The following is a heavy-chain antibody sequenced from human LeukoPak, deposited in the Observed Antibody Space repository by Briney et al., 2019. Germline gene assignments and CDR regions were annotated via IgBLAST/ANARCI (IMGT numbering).Heavy chain of an antibody. CDR1: GFTFSSYG. D-gene: IGHD2-21*01. CDR2: ISYDGTTK. V-gene: IGHV3-30*03. CDR3: ARGRGGEHFDY. J-gene: IGHJ4*02. Sequence: GGSLRLSCAASGFTFSSYGMHWVRQAPGKGLEWVAVISYDGTTKYYADSVKGRFTISRDNSKNTLYLQMNSLRAEDTALCYCARGRGGEHFDYWGQGTLVTVSS.